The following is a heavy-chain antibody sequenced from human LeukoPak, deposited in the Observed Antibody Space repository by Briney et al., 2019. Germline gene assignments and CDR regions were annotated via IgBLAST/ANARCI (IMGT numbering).Heavy chain of an antibody. CDR2: ISSSGSTI. D-gene: IGHD1-7*01. CDR3: ARGATDTTRWFDP. Sequence: GGSLRLSCAASGFTFSSYEMNWVRQAPGKGLEWVSYISSSGSTIYYADSVKGRFTISRDNAKNSLYLQMNGLRAEDTAAYYCARGATDTTRWFDPWGQGTLVTVSS. V-gene: IGHV3-48*03. CDR1: GFTFSSYE. J-gene: IGHJ5*02.